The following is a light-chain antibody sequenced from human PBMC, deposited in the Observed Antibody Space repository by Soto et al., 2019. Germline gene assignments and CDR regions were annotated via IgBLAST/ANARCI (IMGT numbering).Light chain of an antibody. Sequence: DIQMTQSPSSLSASVGDRVTITCQASQDISKYLHWYQQKPGKAPKLLIYDASNLETGVPSRFGGSGSGTDFTFTINSVQPEDIATYYRQLYVHKITFGGGINVDIK. V-gene: IGKV1-33*01. CDR1: QDISKY. CDR2: DAS. J-gene: IGKJ4*01. CDR3: QLYVHKIT.